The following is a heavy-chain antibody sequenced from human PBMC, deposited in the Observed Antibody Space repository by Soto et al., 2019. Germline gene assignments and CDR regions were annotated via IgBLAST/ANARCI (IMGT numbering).Heavy chain of an antibody. CDR1: AVNFSSYG. CDR3: ARGSGGWGRSYYYGLDV. V-gene: IGHV3-30*03. J-gene: IGHJ6*02. D-gene: IGHD3-10*01. Sequence: PVRSQRVSCAALAVNFSSYGMHWVRQAPEKRLEWVAVISYDGSNKYYVDSVKGRFTISRDNSQNTVYLQMNSLRAEDTAVYYCARGSGGWGRSYYYGLDVWGQGTTVTVSS. CDR2: ISYDGSNK.